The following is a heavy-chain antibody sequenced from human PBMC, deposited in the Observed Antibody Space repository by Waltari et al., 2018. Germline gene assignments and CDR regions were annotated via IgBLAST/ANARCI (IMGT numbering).Heavy chain of an antibody. D-gene: IGHD6-19*01. Sequence: EVQLVESGGGLVKPGGSLRLSCAASGFTFSSYRMNWVRQAPGKGLEWVSSISSSSSYIYYADSVKGRFTISRDNAKNSLYLQMNSLRAEDTAVYYCARGGVVAGAEDYWGQGTLVTVSS. CDR2: ISSSSSYI. V-gene: IGHV3-21*01. J-gene: IGHJ4*02. CDR1: GFTFSSYR. CDR3: ARGGVVAGAEDY.